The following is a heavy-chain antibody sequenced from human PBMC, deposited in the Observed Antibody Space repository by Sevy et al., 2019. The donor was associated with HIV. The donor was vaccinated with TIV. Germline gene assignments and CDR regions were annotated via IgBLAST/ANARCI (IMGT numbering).Heavy chain of an antibody. CDR2: IYSGGTT. J-gene: IGHJ6*02. D-gene: IGHD1-20*01. CDR3: AGAPRYYYYGMDV. Sequence: GGSLRLSCAASGFTVSSKYMSWVRQAPGKGLEWVSTIYSGGTTYYAVSVKGRFTISRDNSQNTLWLQMNSLRAEDTAVYYCAGAPRYYYYGMDVWGQRTTVTVSS. CDR1: GFTVSSKY. V-gene: IGHV3-53*01.